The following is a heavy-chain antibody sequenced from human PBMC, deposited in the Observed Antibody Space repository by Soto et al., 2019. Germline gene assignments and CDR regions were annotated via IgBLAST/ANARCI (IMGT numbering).Heavy chain of an antibody. V-gene: IGHV1-46*01. CDR1: GYTFTSYY. Sequence: ASVKVSCKASGYTFTSYYMHWVRQAPGQGLEWMGIINPSGGSTSYAQKFQGRVTMTRDTSTSTVYMELSSLRSEDTAAYYCARVLEGIVVVPAAIHGMDVQGQPTTVPVSS. D-gene: IGHD2-2*01. J-gene: IGHJ6*02. CDR2: INPSGGST. CDR3: ARVLEGIVVVPAAIHGMDV.